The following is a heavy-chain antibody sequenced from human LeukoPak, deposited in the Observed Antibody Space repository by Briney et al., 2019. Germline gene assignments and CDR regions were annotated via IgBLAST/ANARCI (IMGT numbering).Heavy chain of an antibody. V-gene: IGHV4-39*07. D-gene: IGHD2-2*01. Sequence: SETLSLTCTVSGGSISSSSYYWGWIRQPPGKGLEWIGSIYYSGSTYYNPSLKSRVTISVDTSKNQFSLKLSSVTAADTAVYYCARTFVVVPAFDYWGQGTLVTVPS. CDR2: IYYSGST. J-gene: IGHJ4*02. CDR1: GGSISSSSYY. CDR3: ARTFVVVPAFDY.